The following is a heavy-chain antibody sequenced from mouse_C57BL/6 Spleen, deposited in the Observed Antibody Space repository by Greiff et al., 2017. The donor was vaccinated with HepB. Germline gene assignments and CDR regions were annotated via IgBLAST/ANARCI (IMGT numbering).Heavy chain of an antibody. V-gene: IGHV1-69*01. CDR2: IDPSDSYT. CDR3: ARRQLRLPLAMDY. Sequence: QVQLQQPGAELVMPGASVKLSCKASGYTFTSYWMHWVKQRPGQGLEWIGEIDPSDSYTNYNQKFKGKSTLTVDKSSSTAYIQLSSLTSEDSAVYYCARRQLRLPLAMDYWGQGTSVTVSS. D-gene: IGHD3-2*02. CDR1: GYTFTSYW. J-gene: IGHJ4*01.